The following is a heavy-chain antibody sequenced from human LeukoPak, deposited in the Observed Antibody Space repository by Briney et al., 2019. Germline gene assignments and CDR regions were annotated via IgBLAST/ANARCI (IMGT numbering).Heavy chain of an antibody. Sequence: PGGSLRLSCAASGFTFGYYGMHWVRQAPGKGPEWVAVISYDGSNKYYADSVKGRFTISRDNSKNTLYLEMNSLRAEDTAVYYCAKEAFRYGYFDYWGQGALVTVSS. CDR2: ISYDGSNK. CDR1: GFTFGYYG. J-gene: IGHJ4*02. V-gene: IGHV3-30*18. CDR3: AKEAFRYGYFDY. D-gene: IGHD5-18*01.